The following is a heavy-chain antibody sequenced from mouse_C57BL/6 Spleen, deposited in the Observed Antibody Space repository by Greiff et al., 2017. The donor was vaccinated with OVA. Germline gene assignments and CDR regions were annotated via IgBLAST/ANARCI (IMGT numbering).Heavy chain of an antibody. CDR3: ARSDYGSSNWYVDV. Sequence: VKLQQSGAELARPGASVKLSCKASGYTFTSYGISWVKQRTGQGLEWIGEIYPRSGNTYYNEKFKGKATLTADKSSSTAYMELRSLTSEDSAVYFCARSDYGSSNWYVDVWGTGTTVTVSS. D-gene: IGHD1-1*01. CDR1: GYTFTSYG. CDR2: IYPRSGNT. J-gene: IGHJ1*03. V-gene: IGHV1-81*01.